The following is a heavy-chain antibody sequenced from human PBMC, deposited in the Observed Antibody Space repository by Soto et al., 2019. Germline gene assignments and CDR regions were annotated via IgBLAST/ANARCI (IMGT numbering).Heavy chain of an antibody. J-gene: IGHJ4*02. V-gene: IGHV3-21*01. CDR3: ARARGNDWYSDY. Sequence: GGSLRLFCTASGCSFSDDSFNWHRQAPGKGLEWVSSITHPGSNSNYADSVKGRCTISKDSADNSLILQMTSLRAEDTAVYHCARARGNDWYSDYWGQGTLVTVCS. CDR1: GCSFSDDS. D-gene: IGHD5-12*01. CDR2: ITHPGSNS.